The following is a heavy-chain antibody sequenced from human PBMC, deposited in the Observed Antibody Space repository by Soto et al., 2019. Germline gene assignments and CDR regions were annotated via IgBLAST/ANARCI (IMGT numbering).Heavy chain of an antibody. Sequence: QVQLVESGGGVVQPGRSLRLSCAASGFTFSGYAMHWVRQAPGKGLEWVAVISYDGSNKYYADSVKGRFTISRDNSKNTLYLQMNSLRAEDTAVYYCARMESGSYLDYYYGMDVWGQGTTVTVSS. CDR1: GFTFSGYA. CDR3: ARMESGSYLDYYYGMDV. J-gene: IGHJ6*02. CDR2: ISYDGSNK. V-gene: IGHV3-30-3*01. D-gene: IGHD1-26*01.